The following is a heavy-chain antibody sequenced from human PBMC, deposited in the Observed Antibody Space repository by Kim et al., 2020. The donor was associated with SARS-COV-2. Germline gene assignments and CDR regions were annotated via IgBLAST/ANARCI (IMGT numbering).Heavy chain of an antibody. V-gene: IGHV3-49*03. CDR3: TRDFNWVRDSSGYWDRFNRIDYYYYGMDV. D-gene: IGHD3-22*01. CDR2: IRSKAYGGTT. Sequence: GGSLRLSCTASGFTFGDYAMSWFRQAPGKGLEWVGFIRSKAYGGTTEYAASVKGRFTISRDDSKSIAYLQMNSLKTEDTAVYYCTRDFNWVRDSSGYWDRFNRIDYYYYGMDVWGQGTTVTVSS. CDR1: GFTFGDYA. J-gene: IGHJ6*02.